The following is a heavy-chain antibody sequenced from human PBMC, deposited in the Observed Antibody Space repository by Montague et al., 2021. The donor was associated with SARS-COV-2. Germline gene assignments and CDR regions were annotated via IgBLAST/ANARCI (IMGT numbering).Heavy chain of an antibody. CDR3: ARVGVGPMVRGLIPAYYYYGMDV. V-gene: IGHV4-61*02. Sequence: TLSLTCTVSGGSISRGSYYWSWIRQPAGKGLEWIGRIYTSGSTNYNPSLKSRVTISVDTTKNQFSLRLSSVTAADTAVYYCARVGVGPMVRGLIPAYYYYGMDVWGQGTTVTVSS. D-gene: IGHD3-10*01. J-gene: IGHJ6*02. CDR1: GGSISRGSYY. CDR2: IYTSGST.